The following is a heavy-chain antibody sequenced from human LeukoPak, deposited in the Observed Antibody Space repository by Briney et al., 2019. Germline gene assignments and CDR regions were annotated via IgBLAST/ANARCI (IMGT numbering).Heavy chain of an antibody. CDR1: GFTFDDYG. J-gene: IGHJ4*02. D-gene: IGHD2-2*01. V-gene: IGHV3-20*04. Sequence: GGSLRLSCAASGFTFDDYGMGWVRQAPGKGLEWVSGINWNGGSTGYADSVKGRFTISRDNAKNSLYLQMNSLRAEDTALYYCARRSNLGYCSSTSCYPQPIDYWGQGTLVTVSS. CDR2: INWNGGST. CDR3: ARRSNLGYCSSTSCYPQPIDY.